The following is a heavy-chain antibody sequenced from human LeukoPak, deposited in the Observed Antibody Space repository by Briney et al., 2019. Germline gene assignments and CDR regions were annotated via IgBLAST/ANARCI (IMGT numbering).Heavy chain of an antibody. D-gene: IGHD6-13*01. Sequence: GGSLRLSCAASGFTFSSYAMSWVRQAPGKGLEWVASISASGGGTYYADSVKGRFTISRDNSKNTLYLQMNSLRAEDTAVYYCAKSMRSSWYYFDYWGQGTLVTVSS. V-gene: IGHV3-23*01. J-gene: IGHJ4*02. CDR3: AKSMRSSWYYFDY. CDR2: ISASGGGT. CDR1: GFTFSSYA.